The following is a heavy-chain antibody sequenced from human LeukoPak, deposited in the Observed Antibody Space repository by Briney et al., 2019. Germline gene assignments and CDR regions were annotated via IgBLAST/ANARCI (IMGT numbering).Heavy chain of an antibody. V-gene: IGHV3-11*01. CDR2: ISGSSSTI. D-gene: IGHD1-26*01. Sequence: GGSLRLSCAASGFTFSDYWMSWVRQAPGKGLEWVSYISGSSSTIYYADSLKGRFSISRDNAKNSLYLQMNSLRAEDTAVYCCARWSLGGRDFDYWGQGTLVTVSS. CDR3: ARWSLGGRDFDY. CDR1: GFTFSDYW. J-gene: IGHJ4*02.